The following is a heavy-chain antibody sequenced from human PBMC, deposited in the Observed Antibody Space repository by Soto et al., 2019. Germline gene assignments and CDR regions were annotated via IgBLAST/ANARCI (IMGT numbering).Heavy chain of an antibody. CDR1: GFTFIDYN. CDR2: ISGRSNTI. J-gene: IGHJ4*02. V-gene: IGHV3-48*01. CDR3: TREGDGSGFFSDF. D-gene: IGHD3-22*01. Sequence: GSLRLSCVASGFTFIDYNMNWVRQAPGKGLEWVSFISGRSNTIYYADSVKGRFTISRDNAKNSLYLLMNSLRAEDTAVYYCTREGDGSGFFSDFWGQGALVTVSS.